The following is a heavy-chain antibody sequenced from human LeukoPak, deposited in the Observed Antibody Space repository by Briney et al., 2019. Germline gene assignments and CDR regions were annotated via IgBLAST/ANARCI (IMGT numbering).Heavy chain of an antibody. CDR1: GFTFDIAW. V-gene: IGHV3-15*01. D-gene: IGHD5-24*01. J-gene: IGHJ6*03. Sequence: PGGSLRLSCAVSGFTFDIAWMNWVRQAPGEGLEWLGRIKSKNDGAATDYAAPVRGRFTISTDDSKNTLYLQMNSLKTEDTAVYYCVSRHAYKPRYFMDVWGKGTTVTVSS. CDR3: VSRHAYKPRYFMDV. CDR2: IKSKNDGAAT.